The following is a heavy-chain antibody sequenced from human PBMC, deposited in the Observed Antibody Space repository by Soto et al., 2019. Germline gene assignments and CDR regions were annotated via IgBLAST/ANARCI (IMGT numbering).Heavy chain of an antibody. CDR3: ARDLAKGGGSAGFDY. V-gene: IGHV1-2*02. Sequence: SEKVACNSSVDTLTTNYIHSVRQAPGQGFEWMGWINPKSGGTKYPQKFQGRVTMTRDTSLSTVYMTLTRLTSDDTAVYYCARDLAKGGGSAGFDYWGQGTLATVSS. CDR2: INPKSGGT. D-gene: IGHD1-26*01. J-gene: IGHJ4*02. CDR1: VDTLTTNY.